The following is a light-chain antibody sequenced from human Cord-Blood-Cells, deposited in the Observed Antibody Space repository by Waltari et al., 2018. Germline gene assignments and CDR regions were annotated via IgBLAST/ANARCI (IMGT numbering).Light chain of an antibody. V-gene: IGLV2-14*01. CDR1: SSYVGGYNY. Sequence: QSALTQPASVSGSPGQSITISCTGTSSYVGGYNYVSWYQQHPGKAPKLRIYDVSNRPSGVSNRFAGSKSGNTASLTISGIQAEDEADYYCSSYTSSSTYVFGTGTKVTVL. J-gene: IGLJ1*01. CDR3: SSYTSSSTYV. CDR2: DVS.